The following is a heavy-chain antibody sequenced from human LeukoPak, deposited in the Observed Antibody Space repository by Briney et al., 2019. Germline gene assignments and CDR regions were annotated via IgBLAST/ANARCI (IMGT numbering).Heavy chain of an antibody. V-gene: IGHV3-7*01. Sequence: GGSLRLSCAASGFPFSSYWMTWLRQAPGKGLEWVANIKQDGSEKYYVDSVKGRFTISRDNARNSVYLQMKCLRAEDTAVYYCARGGTRGYSPSDYWGQGTLVTVSS. CDR2: IKQDGSEK. CDR1: GFPFSSYW. J-gene: IGHJ4*02. CDR3: ARGGTRGYSPSDY. D-gene: IGHD5-18*01.